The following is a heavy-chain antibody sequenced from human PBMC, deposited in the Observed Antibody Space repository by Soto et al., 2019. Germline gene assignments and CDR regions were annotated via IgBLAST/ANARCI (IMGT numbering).Heavy chain of an antibody. Sequence: GASVKVSCKASGYTFTSYGISWVRQAPGQGLEWMGWISAYNGNTNYAQKLQGRVTMTTDTSTSTAYMELRSLRPDDTAVYYCARQPGVVTTYNWFDPWGQGTLVTVSS. CDR2: ISAYNGNT. J-gene: IGHJ5*02. V-gene: IGHV1-18*01. D-gene: IGHD3-3*01. CDR1: GYTFTSYG. CDR3: ARQPGVVTTYNWFDP.